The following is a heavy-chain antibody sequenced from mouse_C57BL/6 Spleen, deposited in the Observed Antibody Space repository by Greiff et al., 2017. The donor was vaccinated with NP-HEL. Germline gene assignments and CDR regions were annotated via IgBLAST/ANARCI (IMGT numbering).Heavy chain of an antibody. J-gene: IGHJ3*01. Sequence: VQLQQSGAELAKPGASVKLSCKASGYTFTSYWMHWVKQRPGQGLEWIGYINPSSGYTKYNQKFKDKATLTAEKSSSTAYMQLSSLTYEDSAVYYCARSRDDGPFAYWGQGTLVTVSA. D-gene: IGHD1-2*01. CDR3: ARSRDDGPFAY. CDR1: GYTFTSYW. V-gene: IGHV1-7*01. CDR2: INPSSGYT.